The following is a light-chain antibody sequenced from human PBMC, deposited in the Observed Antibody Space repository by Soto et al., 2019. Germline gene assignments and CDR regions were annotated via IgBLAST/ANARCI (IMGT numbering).Light chain of an antibody. CDR2: DNN. J-gene: IGLJ1*01. CDR3: GTWDSSLSAYV. Sequence: QSVLTQPPSVSAAPGQKVTISCSGSSSNIGNNYVSWYQQLPGTAPKLLIYDNNKRPSGIPDRFSGSKSGTSATLGITGLXXGXXXXYYCGTWDSSLSAYVFGTGTKVTVL. CDR1: SSNIGNNY. V-gene: IGLV1-51*01.